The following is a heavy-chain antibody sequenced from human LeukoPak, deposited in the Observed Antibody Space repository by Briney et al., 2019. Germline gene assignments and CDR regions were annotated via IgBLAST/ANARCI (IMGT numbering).Heavy chain of an antibody. CDR2: ISWNSGSI. D-gene: IGHD6-19*01. J-gene: IGHJ3*02. V-gene: IGHV3-9*01. CDR1: GFTFDDYA. Sequence: PEGSLRLSCAASGFTFDDYAMHWVRQAPGKGLEWVSGISWNSGSIGYADSVKGRFTISRDNAKNSLYLQMNSLRAEDTALYYCAKDRRTVAPDAFDIWGQGTMVTVSS. CDR3: AKDRRTVAPDAFDI.